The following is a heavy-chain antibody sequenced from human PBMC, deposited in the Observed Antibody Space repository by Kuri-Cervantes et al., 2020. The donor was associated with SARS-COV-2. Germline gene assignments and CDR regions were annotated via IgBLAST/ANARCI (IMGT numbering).Heavy chain of an antibody. Sequence: ASVKVSCKASGYTFTSYGISWVRQAPGQGLEWMGWISAYNGNTNYAQKLQGRVTMTTDTSTSTAYMELRSLRSDDTAVYYCARSPLTRRYSSGWTERYYYYYYMDVWGKETTVTVSS. CDR1: GYTFTSYG. J-gene: IGHJ6*03. CDR3: ARSPLTRRYSSGWTERYYYYYYMDV. CDR2: ISAYNGNT. V-gene: IGHV1-18*01. D-gene: IGHD6-19*01.